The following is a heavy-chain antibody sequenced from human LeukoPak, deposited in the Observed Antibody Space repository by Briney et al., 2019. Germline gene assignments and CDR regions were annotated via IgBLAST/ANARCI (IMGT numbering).Heavy chain of an antibody. Sequence: GGSLRLSCIASGFTLSAYTMNWVRQAPGKGLEWVSTLTRGGDNDIHYADSVKGRFTISRDNSKNSLYLQMNSLRAEDTAVYYCAKDPSESGYCSSTSCSYFDYWGQGTLVTVSS. CDR1: GFTLSAYT. CDR2: LTRGGDNDI. CDR3: AKDPSESGYCSSTSCSYFDY. J-gene: IGHJ4*02. V-gene: IGHV3-21*06. D-gene: IGHD2-2*01.